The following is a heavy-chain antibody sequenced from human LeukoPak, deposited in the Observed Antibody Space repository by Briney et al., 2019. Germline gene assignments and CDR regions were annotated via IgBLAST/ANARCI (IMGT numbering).Heavy chain of an antibody. Sequence: ASVKVSCKVSGYTLTELSMHWVRQAPGKGLEWMGGFDPEDGETIYAQEFQGRVTMTEDTSTDTAYMELSSLRSEDTAVYYCATPSVVGATDYYFDYWGQGTLVTVSS. CDR1: GYTLTELS. D-gene: IGHD1-26*01. CDR3: ATPSVVGATDYYFDY. V-gene: IGHV1-24*01. J-gene: IGHJ4*02. CDR2: FDPEDGET.